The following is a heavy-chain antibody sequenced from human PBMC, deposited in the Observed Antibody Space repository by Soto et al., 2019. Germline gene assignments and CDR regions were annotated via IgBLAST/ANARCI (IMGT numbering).Heavy chain of an antibody. CDR2: IWCDGSNK. J-gene: IGHJ6*02. V-gene: IGHV3-33*01. CDR3: ARDQGRFLEWLFPSFGMDV. CDR1: GFTFSSYG. D-gene: IGHD3-3*01. Sequence: GGSLRLSCAASGFTFSSYGMHWVRQAPGKGLEWVAVIWCDGSNKYYADSVKGRFTISRDNSKNTLYLQMNSLRAEDTAVYYCARDQGRFLEWLFPSFGMDVWGQGTTVTVSS.